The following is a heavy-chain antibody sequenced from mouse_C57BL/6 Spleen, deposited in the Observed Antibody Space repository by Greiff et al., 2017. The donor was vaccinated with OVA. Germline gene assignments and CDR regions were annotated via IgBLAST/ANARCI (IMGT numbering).Heavy chain of an antibody. CDR1: GYTFTSYW. Sequence: QVHVKQPGAELVMPGASVKLSCKASGYTFTSYWMHWVKQRPGQGLEWIGEIDPSDSYTNYNQKFKGKSTLTVDKSSSTAYMQLSSLTSEDSAVYYCARSIYGSSYGYFDVWGTGTTVTVSS. V-gene: IGHV1-69*01. CDR3: ARSIYGSSYGYFDV. CDR2: IDPSDSYT. D-gene: IGHD1-1*01. J-gene: IGHJ1*03.